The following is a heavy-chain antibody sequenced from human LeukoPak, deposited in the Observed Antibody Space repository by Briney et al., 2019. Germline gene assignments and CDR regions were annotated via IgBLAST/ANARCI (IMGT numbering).Heavy chain of an antibody. J-gene: IGHJ4*02. Sequence: SETLSLTCTVSGGSISSGDYYWSWIRQPPGKGLEWIGYIYYSGSTYYNPSLKSRVTISVDTSKNQFSLKLSSVTAADTAVYYCARHCSSTSCYSALDYWGQGTLVTVSS. V-gene: IGHV4-30-4*08. CDR3: ARHCSSTSCYSALDY. CDR1: GGSISSGDYY. D-gene: IGHD2-2*02. CDR2: IYYSGST.